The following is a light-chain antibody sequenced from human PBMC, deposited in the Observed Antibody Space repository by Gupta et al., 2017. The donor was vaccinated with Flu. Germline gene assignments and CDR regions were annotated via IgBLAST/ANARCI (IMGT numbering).Light chain of an antibody. CDR3: HSADSSSNIRV. CDR1: AVESDY. V-gene: IGLV3-25*01. Sequence: TGTSTCTGAAVESDYFDGYHQKAAPAPLLFFYNESWRHTGIPDRFSATTSATTTTFTTSGVQAEEEADYYCHSADSSSNIRVFGGGTKLTVL. CDR2: NES. J-gene: IGLJ3*02.